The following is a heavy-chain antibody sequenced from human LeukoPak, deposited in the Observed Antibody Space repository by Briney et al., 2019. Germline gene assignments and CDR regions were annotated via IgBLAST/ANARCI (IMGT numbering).Heavy chain of an antibody. CDR1: GYTFTGYY. CDR2: INPNSGGT. Sequence: GASVKVSCKASGYTFTGYYMHWVRQAPGQGLEWMGWINPNSGGTNYTQKFHGRVTMTRDTSISTAYMELSRLRSDDTAVYYCATFLAAVGTYVAFDTWGQGTMVTVSS. D-gene: IGHD6-13*01. J-gene: IGHJ3*02. V-gene: IGHV1-2*02. CDR3: ATFLAAVGTYVAFDT.